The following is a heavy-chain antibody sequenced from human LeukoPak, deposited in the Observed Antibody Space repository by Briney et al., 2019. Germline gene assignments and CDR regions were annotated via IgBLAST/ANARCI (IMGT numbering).Heavy chain of an antibody. V-gene: IGHV3-72*01. D-gene: IGHD6-19*01. CDR3: ARVLVVAGNYYFDS. CDR1: GFTFSDHY. CDR2: TRDKTNSYTT. J-gene: IGHJ4*02. Sequence: GGSLRLSCAASGFTFSDHYMDWVRQAPGEGLEWVGRTRDKTNSYTTEYAASVKGRFTISRDDSKNSLYLQMNSLKTEDTAVYFCARVLVVAGNYYFDSWGQGTLVTVSS.